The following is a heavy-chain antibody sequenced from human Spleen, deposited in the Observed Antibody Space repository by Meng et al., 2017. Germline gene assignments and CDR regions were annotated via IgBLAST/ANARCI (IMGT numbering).Heavy chain of an antibody. V-gene: IGHV1-69*13. CDR2: INAVFGTT. D-gene: IGHD2-21*01. CDR1: GGIFSNYV. Sequence: SVKVSCKALGGIFSNYVIGWVRQAPGQGLEWMGGINAVFGTTNYAQKFQDRVTITSDESTSTVYMELTRLTSEDTAVYFCARDSGGGAGFSYAMDVWGQGTMVTVSS. J-gene: IGHJ6*02. CDR3: ARDSGGGAGFSYAMDV.